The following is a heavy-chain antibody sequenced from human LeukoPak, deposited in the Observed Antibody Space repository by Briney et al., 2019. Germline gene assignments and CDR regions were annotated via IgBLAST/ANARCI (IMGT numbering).Heavy chain of an antibody. D-gene: IGHD2-15*01. CDR2: IYYSGST. CDR1: GGSISSSSYY. Sequence: TSETLSLTCTVSGGSISSSSYYWGWIRQSPGKGLEWIGSIYYSGSTYYNPSLKSRVTIAVDTSKKQFSLKLSSVTAADTAVYYCATVAGCNGGSCYADYWGQGTLVTVSS. CDR3: ATVAGCNGGSCYADY. V-gene: IGHV4-39*07. J-gene: IGHJ4*02.